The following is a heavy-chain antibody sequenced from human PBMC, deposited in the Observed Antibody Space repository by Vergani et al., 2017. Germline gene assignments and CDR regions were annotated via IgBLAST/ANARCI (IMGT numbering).Heavy chain of an antibody. CDR1: GFSLSRFW. D-gene: IGHD1-1*01. CDR2: ISTDGSAT. Sequence: EVQLVESGGGLVQPGGSLRLSCAASGFSLSRFWMRWVRQSPEKGLEWVAHISTDGSATSYVDSVKGRFTISRDNTKNSLSLQMSGLRVEDTAVYYCVRGTRSPWDIDLWGHGTLITVSS. V-gene: IGHV3-7*01. J-gene: IGHJ2*01. CDR3: VRGTRSPWDIDL.